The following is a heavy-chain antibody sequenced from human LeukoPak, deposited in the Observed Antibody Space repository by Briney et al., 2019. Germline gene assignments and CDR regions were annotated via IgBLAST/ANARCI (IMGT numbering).Heavy chain of an antibody. Sequence: GGSLRLSCAASGFIFSDYYISWIRQAPGKGLEWVSDVSSSSTYTHYSDSAKGRFTISRDNAKNSLYLQMNSLRAEDTAVYYCARLPRAYGDYYFDHWGQGTLVTVSS. J-gene: IGHJ4*02. V-gene: IGHV3-11*06. CDR2: VSSSSTYT. CDR1: GFIFSDYY. CDR3: ARLPRAYGDYYFDH. D-gene: IGHD4-17*01.